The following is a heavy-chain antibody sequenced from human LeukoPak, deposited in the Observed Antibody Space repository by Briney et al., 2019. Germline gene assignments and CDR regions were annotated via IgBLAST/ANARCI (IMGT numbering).Heavy chain of an antibody. J-gene: IGHJ3*02. V-gene: IGHV4-59*11. CDR3: AISGGVPAAHAFDI. CDR2: IYYSGST. CDR1: GGSISSHY. Sequence: SETLSLTCTVSGGSISSHYWSWIRQPLGKGLEWIGYIYYSGSTNYNPSLKSRVTISVDTSKNQFSLKLSSVTAADTAVYYCAISGGVPAAHAFDIWGQGTMVTVSS. D-gene: IGHD2-2*01.